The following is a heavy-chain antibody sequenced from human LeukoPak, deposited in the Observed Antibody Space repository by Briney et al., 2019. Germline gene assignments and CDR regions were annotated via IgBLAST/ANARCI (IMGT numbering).Heavy chain of an antibody. CDR1: GFTFSDSA. D-gene: IGHD2-8*01. CDR3: TRDRVRMY. V-gene: IGHV3-73*01. J-gene: IGHJ4*02. Sequence: GGSLRLSCAASGFTFSDSAMHWVRQASGKGLEWVGRIRSKGNSYATADGALVKGRFTISRDDSKNAAYLQMHSLKTEDTAVYYCTRDRVRMYWGQGTLVTVSS. CDR2: IRSKGNSYAT.